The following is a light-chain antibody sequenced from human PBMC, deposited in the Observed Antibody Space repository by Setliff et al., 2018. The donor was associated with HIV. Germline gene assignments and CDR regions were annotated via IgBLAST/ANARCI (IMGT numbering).Light chain of an antibody. CDR3: GTWDTSLTAAV. CDR1: SSSIAHFY. Sequence: QSVLTQPPSVSAAPGQQVTISCSGISSSIAHFYISWYQQLPGSAPKLLIYDNNKRPSGTPDRFSASRSGTSATLGITGLQTADEADYYCGTWDTSLTAAVFGGGTKVTVL. CDR2: DNN. V-gene: IGLV1-51*01. J-gene: IGLJ2*01.